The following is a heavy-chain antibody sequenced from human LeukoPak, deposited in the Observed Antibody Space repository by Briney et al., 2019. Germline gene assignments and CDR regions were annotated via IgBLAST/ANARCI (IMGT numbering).Heavy chain of an antibody. V-gene: IGHV3-23*01. D-gene: IGHD3-10*01. CDR1: GFTFSSYA. CDR3: AKNRGRSGSYRYYYYYMDV. CDR2: ISGSGGST. Sequence: GGSLRLSCAASGFTFSSYAMSWVRKAPGKGLEWVSAISGSGGSTYYADSVKGRFTISRDNSKNTLYLQMNSLRAEDTAVYYCAKNRGRSGSYRYYYYYMDVWGKGTTVTVSS. J-gene: IGHJ6*03.